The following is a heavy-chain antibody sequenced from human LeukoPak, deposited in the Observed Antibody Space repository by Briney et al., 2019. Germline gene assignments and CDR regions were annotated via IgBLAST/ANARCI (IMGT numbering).Heavy chain of an antibody. Sequence: SVKVSCKASGGTFSSYAISWVRQAPGQGLEWMGGIIPIIGTANYAQKFQGRVTITTDESTSTAYMELSSLRSEDTAVYYCARFPLHYYDSSGLYYFDYWGQGTLVTVSS. D-gene: IGHD3-22*01. CDR2: IIPIIGTA. V-gene: IGHV1-69*05. J-gene: IGHJ4*02. CDR3: ARFPLHYYDSSGLYYFDY. CDR1: GGTFSSYA.